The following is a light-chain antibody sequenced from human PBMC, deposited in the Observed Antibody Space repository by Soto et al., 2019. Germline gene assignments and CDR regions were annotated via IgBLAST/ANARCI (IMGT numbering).Light chain of an antibody. CDR3: QQRSNWLPLT. Sequence: SLAVADSERVALSFMASQNILSNLAWYQQKPGQAPRLLIYGASTRATGIPAKFSGSGSGTDFTLTISSLEPEDFAIYYCQQRSNWLPLTFGPVTLLEIK. CDR2: GAS. J-gene: IGKJ5*01. CDR1: QNILSN. V-gene: IGKV3-11*01.